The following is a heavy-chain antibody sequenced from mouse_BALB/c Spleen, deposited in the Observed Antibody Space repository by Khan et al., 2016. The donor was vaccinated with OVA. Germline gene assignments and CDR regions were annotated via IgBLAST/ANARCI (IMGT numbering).Heavy chain of an antibody. V-gene: IGHV3-2*02. D-gene: IGHD1-1*01. Sequence: EVQLQESGPGLVKPSQSLSLTCTVTGYSITTNYAWDWIRQFPGNKLEWMGFISYSGSTSYNPSLKSRTSITRDTSKNQFFLQLNSVTTEDTATYYCARKNYYDYAVDYWGQGTSVTVSS. J-gene: IGHJ4*01. CDR2: ISYSGST. CDR1: GYSITTNYA. CDR3: ARKNYYDYAVDY.